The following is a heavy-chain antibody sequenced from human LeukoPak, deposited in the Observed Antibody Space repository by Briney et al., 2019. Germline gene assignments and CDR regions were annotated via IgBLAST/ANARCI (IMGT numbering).Heavy chain of an antibody. J-gene: IGHJ4*02. D-gene: IGHD5-18*01. V-gene: IGHV1-18*04. CDR2: ISGYNANT. CDR3: ARGRVTSAQGDFDY. Sequence: APVKVSCKASGYPFTTYGISWVRQAPGQRLEWMGWISGYNANTNNAQNLQGRVTMTTDTSTTTAYMELRSLTSDDTAVYYCARGRVTSAQGDFDYWGQGTLVTVSS. CDR1: GYPFTTYG.